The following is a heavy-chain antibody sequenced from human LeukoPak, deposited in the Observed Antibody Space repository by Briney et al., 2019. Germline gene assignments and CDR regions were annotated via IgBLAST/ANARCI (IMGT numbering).Heavy chain of an antibody. Sequence: GGSLRLSCAASGFTFSDYYMSWIRQAPGKGLEWVSYISSSGSTIYYADSVKGRFTISRDNAKNSLYLQMNSLRAEDTAVYYCAKGDYDSSGYYYNPYGMDVWGQGTTVTVSS. CDR2: ISSSGSTI. J-gene: IGHJ6*02. CDR3: AKGDYDSSGYYYNPYGMDV. V-gene: IGHV3-11*01. D-gene: IGHD3-22*01. CDR1: GFTFSDYY.